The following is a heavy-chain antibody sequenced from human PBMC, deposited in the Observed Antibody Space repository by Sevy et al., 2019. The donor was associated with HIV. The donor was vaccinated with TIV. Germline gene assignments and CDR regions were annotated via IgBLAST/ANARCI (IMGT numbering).Heavy chain of an antibody. CDR2: IKKDGSEK. V-gene: IGHV3-7*03. CDR1: GFTFSRYW. D-gene: IGHD2-2*01. J-gene: IGHJ6*02. CDR3: ARDCSSTSCLWGLDV. Sequence: GGSLRLSCAASGFTFSRYWMSWVRQAPGKGLEWVANIKKDGSEKSNVDSVKGRFTISRDNAKNSLFLQMNSLRAEDTAVYYCARDCSSTSCLWGLDVWGQGTTVTVSS.